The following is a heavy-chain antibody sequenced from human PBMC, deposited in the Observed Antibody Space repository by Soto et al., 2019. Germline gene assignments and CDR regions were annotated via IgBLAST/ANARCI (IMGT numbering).Heavy chain of an antibody. J-gene: IGHJ2*01. D-gene: IGHD7-27*01. CDR3: ARAPAPLGWGDKNWYFDL. CDR1: GYTFTSYG. V-gene: IGHV1-18*01. CDR2: ISAYNGNT. Sequence: ASVKVSCKASGYTFTSYGISWVRQAPGQGLEWMGWISAYNGNTNYAQKLQGRVTMTTDTSTSTAYMELRSLRSDDTAVYYCARAPAPLGWGDKNWYFDLWGRGTLVTVSS.